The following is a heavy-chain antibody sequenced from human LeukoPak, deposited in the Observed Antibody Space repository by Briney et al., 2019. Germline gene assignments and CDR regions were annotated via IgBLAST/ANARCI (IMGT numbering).Heavy chain of an antibody. J-gene: IGHJ5*02. Sequence: ASVKVSCKATGYTFTAYYMHWVRQAPGQGLEWMGLINPSGSDTVYAQKFQGRVTMTRDMSTSTDYMELSSLRFDDTAVYYCARDNSVGDNAWWFDPWGQGTLVTVSS. V-gene: IGHV1-46*01. CDR3: ARDNSVGDNAWWFDP. CDR2: INPSGSDT. CDR1: GYTFTAYY. D-gene: IGHD1-26*01.